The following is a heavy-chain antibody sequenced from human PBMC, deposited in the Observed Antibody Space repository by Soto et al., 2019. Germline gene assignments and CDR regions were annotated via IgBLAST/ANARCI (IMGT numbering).Heavy chain of an antibody. V-gene: IGHV4-39*03. D-gene: IGHD2-15*01. Sequence: SETLSLTCTVSGGSISSSSYYWGWIRQPPGKGLEWIGSIYYSGSTYYNPSLKSRVTISVDTSKNQFSLKLSSVTAADTAIYFCSLAVADTIHYWGQGTLVTVSS. CDR2: IYYSGST. J-gene: IGHJ4*02. CDR3: SLAVADTIHY. CDR1: GGSISSSSYY.